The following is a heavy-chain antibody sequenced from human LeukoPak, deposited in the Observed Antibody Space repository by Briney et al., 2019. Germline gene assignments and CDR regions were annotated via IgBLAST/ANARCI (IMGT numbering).Heavy chain of an antibody. Sequence: GGSLRLSCAASGFTVSSNYMSWVRQAPGKGLEWVSVIYSGGSTYYADSVKGRFTISRDNSKNTLYLQMNSLRAEDTAVYYCARSLYDILTGYHPGYFDYWGQGTPVTVSS. CDR1: GFTVSSNY. V-gene: IGHV3-66*01. J-gene: IGHJ4*02. CDR3: ARSLYDILTGYHPGYFDY. CDR2: IYSGGST. D-gene: IGHD3-9*01.